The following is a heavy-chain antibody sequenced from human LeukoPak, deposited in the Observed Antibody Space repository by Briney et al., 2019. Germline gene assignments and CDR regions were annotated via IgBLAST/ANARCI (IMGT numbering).Heavy chain of an antibody. J-gene: IGHJ4*02. CDR2: INSDGSSR. V-gene: IGHV3-74*01. Sequence: TGGSLRLSCATSAFTFSSYWMHWVRQAPGKGLVWVSRINSDGSSRSYADYVKVRFTISRDDAKNTLYLQMSSLSVDDTAIYYCTRGSPGYSSSWLDFWGQGILVTVSS. CDR1: AFTFSSYW. CDR3: TRGSPGYSSSWLDF. D-gene: IGHD6-13*01.